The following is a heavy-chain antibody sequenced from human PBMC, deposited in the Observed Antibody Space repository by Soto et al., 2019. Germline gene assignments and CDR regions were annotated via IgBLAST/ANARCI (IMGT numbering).Heavy chain of an antibody. D-gene: IGHD4-17*01. CDR3: TTDPGDYEDF. CDR2: IKNKADGGTT. V-gene: IGHV3-15*01. J-gene: IGHJ4*02. CDR1: GITFTNAW. Sequence: EVQLVESGGDLVKPGGCLRLSCAASGITFTNAWMSWVRQAPGKGLEWVGRIKNKADGGTTDYAAPVRGRFTISRDDLKNTLFLQMNSLDTEDTAVYYCTTDPGDYEDFWGQGTLVTVSS.